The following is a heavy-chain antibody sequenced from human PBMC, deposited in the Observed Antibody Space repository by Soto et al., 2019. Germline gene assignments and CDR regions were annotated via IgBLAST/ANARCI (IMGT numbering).Heavy chain of an antibody. Sequence: QVQLQESGPGLVKPSGTLSLTCAVSGGSISSSNWWSWVRQPPGKGLEWFGEIYHSGSTNYNPSLKSRVTISVDKSKNQFSLKLSSVTAADTAVHYCARGEEYDYGDDSFDYWGQGTLVTVSS. D-gene: IGHD4-17*01. CDR2: IYHSGST. CDR1: GGSISSSNW. CDR3: ARGEEYDYGDDSFDY. V-gene: IGHV4-4*02. J-gene: IGHJ4*02.